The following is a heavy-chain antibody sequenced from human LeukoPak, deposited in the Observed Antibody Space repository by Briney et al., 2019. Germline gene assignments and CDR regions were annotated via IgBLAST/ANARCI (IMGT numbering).Heavy chain of an antibody. CDR1: GFTFNNYA. J-gene: IGHJ4*02. CDR3: ANDFDH. Sequence: GGSLRISCAASGFTFNNYAMSWVRQAPGKGLEWVSTISGSDDNTYYADSVKGRFTISRDISKNTLYLQMNSLRADDTAVYYCANDFDHWGQGTLVTVSS. CDR2: ISGSDDNT. V-gene: IGHV3-23*01.